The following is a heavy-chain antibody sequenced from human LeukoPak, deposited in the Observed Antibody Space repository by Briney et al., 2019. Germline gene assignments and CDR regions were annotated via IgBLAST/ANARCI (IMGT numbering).Heavy chain of an antibody. CDR1: GFTFTGHY. CDR2: ISAYNGNT. V-gene: IGHV1-18*04. J-gene: IGHJ3*02. CDR3: ALGGYYYDSSGYTGDAFDI. Sequence: ASVKVSCKTSGFTFTGHYMHWLRQAPGQGLEWMGWISAYNGNTNYAQKLQGRVTMTTDTSTSTAYMELRSLRSDDTAVYYCALGGYYYDSSGYTGDAFDIWGQGTMVTVSS. D-gene: IGHD3-22*01.